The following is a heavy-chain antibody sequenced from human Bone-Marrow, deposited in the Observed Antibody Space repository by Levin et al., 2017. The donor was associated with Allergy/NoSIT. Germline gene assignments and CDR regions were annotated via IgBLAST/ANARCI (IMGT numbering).Heavy chain of an antibody. V-gene: IGHV3-23*01. CDR1: GFTFSDYA. J-gene: IGHJ4*02. Sequence: GESLKISCAASGFTFSDYAMNWVRQAPGKGLEWVLGISAGGGSTDFADSAKGRFIISRDNSKNTLSLQMNSLRVEDTAVYYCAKDGAIWGPGTLVTVSS. D-gene: IGHD3-16*01. CDR3: AKDGAI. CDR2: ISAGGGST.